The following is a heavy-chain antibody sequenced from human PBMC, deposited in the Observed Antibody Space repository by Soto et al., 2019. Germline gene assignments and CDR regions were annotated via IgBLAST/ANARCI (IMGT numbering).Heavy chain of an antibody. D-gene: IGHD2-15*01. CDR2: IYHRGST. J-gene: IGHJ6*02. CDR1: GYSISSGYY. Sequence: GPGLGRTSETLSLTCAVSGYSISSGYYWGWIRQPPGKGLEGIGSIYHRGSTYYNPSLKSRVTISVDTSKNQFSLRLSSVTAADTAVYYCARGSIGYYYGMDVWGQGTTVT. V-gene: IGHV4-38-2*01. CDR3: ARGSIGYYYGMDV.